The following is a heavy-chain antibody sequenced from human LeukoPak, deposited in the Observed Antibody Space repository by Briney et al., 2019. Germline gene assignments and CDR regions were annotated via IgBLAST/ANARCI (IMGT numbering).Heavy chain of an antibody. CDR2: MNPNSGNT. D-gene: IGHD2-8*02. V-gene: IGHV1-8*01. J-gene: IGHJ4*02. Sequence: ASVKVSCKASGYTFTSYDINWVRQATGQGLEWMGWMNPNSGNTGYAQKFQGRVTMTRNTSISTAYMELSSLRSEDTAVYYCARGVVYAILGVYYFDYWAREPWSPSPQ. CDR3: ARGVVYAILGVYYFDY. CDR1: GYTFTSYD.